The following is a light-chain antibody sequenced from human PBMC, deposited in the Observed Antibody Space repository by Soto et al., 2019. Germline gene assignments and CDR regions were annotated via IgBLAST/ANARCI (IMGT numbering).Light chain of an antibody. CDR1: SSDVGGYNF. Sequence: QSVLTQPRSVSGSPGQSVTISCTGTSSDVGGYNFVSWYQHHPGRAPKLIIYDVTKRPSGVPDRFSGSKSGNTASLTISGLQAEDEADYYCCSYAGDYTYVFGTGTKLTVL. J-gene: IGLJ1*01. CDR3: CSYAGDYTYV. CDR2: DVT. V-gene: IGLV2-11*01.